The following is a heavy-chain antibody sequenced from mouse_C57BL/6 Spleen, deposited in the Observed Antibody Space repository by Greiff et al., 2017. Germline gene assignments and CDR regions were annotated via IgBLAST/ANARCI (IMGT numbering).Heavy chain of an antibody. V-gene: IGHV1-61*01. CDR2: IYPSDSET. CDR3: ARKGPFTTAYCYAMDY. D-gene: IGHD1-2*01. J-gene: IGHJ4*01. CDR1: GYTFTSYW. Sequence: QVQLQQPGAELVKPGSSVKLSCKASGYTFTSYWMDWVKQRPGQGLEWIGNIYPSDSETHYNQKFKDKATLTVDKSSSTAYMQLSSLTSEDSAVYYCARKGPFTTAYCYAMDYWGQGTSVTVSS.